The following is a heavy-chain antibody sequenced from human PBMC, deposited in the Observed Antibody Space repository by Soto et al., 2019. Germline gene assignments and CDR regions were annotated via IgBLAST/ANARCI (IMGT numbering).Heavy chain of an antibody. CDR2: ISGSGGST. D-gene: IGHD3-22*01. Sequence: GGSLRLSCAASGFTFSSYAMSWVRQAPGKGLEWVSAISGSGGSTYYADSVKGRFTISRDNSKNTLYLQMNSLRAEDTAVYYCAKDTYRYYYDSSGYYYHGYWGQGTLVTVSS. V-gene: IGHV3-23*01. CDR3: AKDTYRYYYDSSGYYYHGY. J-gene: IGHJ4*02. CDR1: GFTFSSYA.